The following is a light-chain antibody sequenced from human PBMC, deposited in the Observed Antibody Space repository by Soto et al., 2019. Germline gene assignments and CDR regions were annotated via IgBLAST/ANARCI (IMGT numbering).Light chain of an antibody. Sequence: DIQMTQSPSSLSASVGDRVTITCRASQGISNYLAWYQQKPGKVPKLLIYAASTLQSGVPSRFSGSGSGTDFTPTISTLQPEDVATYYCQKYNNALLTFSGGTKVEIK. CDR3: QKYNNALLT. J-gene: IGKJ4*01. V-gene: IGKV1-27*01. CDR1: QGISNY. CDR2: AAS.